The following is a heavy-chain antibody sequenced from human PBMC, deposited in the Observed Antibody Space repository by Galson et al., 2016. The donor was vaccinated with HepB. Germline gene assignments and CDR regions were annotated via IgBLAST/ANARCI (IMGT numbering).Heavy chain of an antibody. D-gene: IGHD3-22*01. Sequence: PALVKPTQTLTLTCTFSGFSLSTNGVGVGWIRQPPGKALEWLALIFWDGDRRYSPSLQARLTITKDTSKNQVVLTITNMDPVAPATYYSAHSDSGYYDTSAFYFDFWGQGTLVTVSS. V-gene: IGHV2-5*02. CDR3: AHSDSGYYDTSAFYFDF. J-gene: IGHJ4*02. CDR2: IFWDGDR. CDR1: GFSLSTNGVG.